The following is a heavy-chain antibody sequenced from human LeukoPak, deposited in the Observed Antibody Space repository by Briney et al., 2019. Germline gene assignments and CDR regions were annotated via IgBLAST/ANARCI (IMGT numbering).Heavy chain of an antibody. V-gene: IGHV3-30*04. CDR3: ARDLDIGAXXYHFD. J-gene: IGHJ4*01. CDR2: ISNDGRDK. D-gene: IGHD5-12*01. Sequence: PGGSLRLSCAASGFTFSSYAMSWVRQAPGKGLEWVTVISNDGRDKYIAESVKGRFTISRDNSKNTLYLQMNSLRPEDTAVYYCARDLDIGAXXYHFD. CDR1: GFTFSSYA.